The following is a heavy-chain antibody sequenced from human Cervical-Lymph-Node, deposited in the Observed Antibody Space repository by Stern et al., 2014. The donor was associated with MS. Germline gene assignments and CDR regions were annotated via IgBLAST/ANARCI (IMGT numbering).Heavy chain of an antibody. CDR1: GFTFSTYG. D-gene: IGHD2-2*01. J-gene: IGHJ3*02. V-gene: IGHV3-33*01. CDR3: AREAPVEPAATDAFDI. CDR2: IWSDGTNS. Sequence: VQLVESGGGVVQPGRSLRLSCAASGFTFSTYGMHWVRQAPAKGLAWVAVIWSDGTNSLYADSVKSRLTIYRDNSKHTLYLQMNALRTEDTAVYYCAREAPVEPAATDAFDIWGRGTMVAVSS.